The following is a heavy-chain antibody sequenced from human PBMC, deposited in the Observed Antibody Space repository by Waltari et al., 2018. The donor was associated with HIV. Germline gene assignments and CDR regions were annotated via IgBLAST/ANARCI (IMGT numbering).Heavy chain of an antibody. CDR1: GYSISSGYY. J-gene: IGHJ5*02. Sequence: QVQLQESGPGLVKPSETLSLTCAVSGYSISSGYYWGWTRQPPGKGLEWIGSLYHSGDTYYNPSLKSRISISLDTSKNHFSLKLSSVTAADTAVYFCARAVLRYFDNWFDPWGQGTLVTVS. D-gene: IGHD3-9*01. V-gene: IGHV4-38-2*01. CDR3: ARAVLRYFDNWFDP. CDR2: LYHSGDT.